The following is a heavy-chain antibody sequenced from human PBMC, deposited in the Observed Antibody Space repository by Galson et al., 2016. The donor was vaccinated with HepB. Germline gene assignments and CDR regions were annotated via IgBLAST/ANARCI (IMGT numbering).Heavy chain of an antibody. V-gene: IGHV4-59*01. Sequence: SETLSLTCTVSDDSISNYYWNWIRQPPGKGLEWIGYIHYSGSSKCNPPLKSRVTMSVDTSKNQFSLGLSSVTAADTAVYYCARWWTYSEKHAFDHWGQGTLVTVSS. D-gene: IGHD2-15*01. CDR2: IHYSGSS. J-gene: IGHJ4*02. CDR3: ARWWTYSEKHAFDH. CDR1: DDSISNYY.